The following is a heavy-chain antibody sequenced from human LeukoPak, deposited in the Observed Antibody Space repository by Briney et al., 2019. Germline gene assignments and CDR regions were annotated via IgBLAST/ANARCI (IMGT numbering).Heavy chain of an antibody. J-gene: IGHJ4*02. CDR3: ARVGQQQPDQLDY. CDR2: ISSSGSTI. D-gene: IGHD6-13*01. CDR1: GFTFSSYE. V-gene: IGHV3-48*03. Sequence: PGGSLRLSCAASGFTFSSYEMNWVRQAPGKGLEWVSYISSSGSTIYYADSVKGRFTISRDNAKNSLYLQMNSLRAEDTAVYYGARVGQQQPDQLDYWGQGTLVTVSS.